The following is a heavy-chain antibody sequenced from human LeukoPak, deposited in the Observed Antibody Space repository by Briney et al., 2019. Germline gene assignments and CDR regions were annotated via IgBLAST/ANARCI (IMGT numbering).Heavy chain of an antibody. CDR1: GYTFTAYY. J-gene: IGHJ6*02. V-gene: IGHV1-2*02. CDR3: ARDTRGYYGLDV. D-gene: IGHD2-2*01. Sequence: GASVKVSCKAPGYTFTAYYLHWVRQAPGQGLEWMGCINPNNGDTNYAQKFQGRVTILRDTSITTVYMELSSLRSDDAAVYYCARDTRGYYGLDVWGQGTTVTVSS. CDR2: INPNNGDT.